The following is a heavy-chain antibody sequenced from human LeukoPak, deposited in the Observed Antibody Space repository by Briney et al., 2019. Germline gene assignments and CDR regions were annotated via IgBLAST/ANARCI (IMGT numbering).Heavy chain of an antibody. J-gene: IGHJ6*03. CDR1: GGTFSSYA. CDR3: ARDHSNDFWSGSGPLYYMDV. V-gene: IGHV1-2*02. CDR2: INPNSGGT. D-gene: IGHD3-3*01. Sequence: ASVKVSCKASGGTFSSYAISWVRQAPGQGLEWMGWINPNSGGTNYAQKFQGRVTMTRDTSISTAYMELSRLRSDDTAVYYCARDHSNDFWSGSGPLYYMDVWGKGTTVTVSS.